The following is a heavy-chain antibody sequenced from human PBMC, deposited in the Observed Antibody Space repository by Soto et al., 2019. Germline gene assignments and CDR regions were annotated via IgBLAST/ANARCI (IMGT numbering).Heavy chain of an antibody. D-gene: IGHD6-13*01. CDR3: ARWGEQPVFDY. J-gene: IGHJ4*02. CDR1: GGSISSSSYY. Sequence: QLQLQESGPGLVKPSETLSLTCTVSGGSISSSSYYWGWIRQPPGKGLEWIGSIYYSGSTYYNPSLKSRVTISVDTSKNQFSLKLSSVTAADTAVYYCARWGEQPVFDYWGQGTLVTVSS. CDR2: IYYSGST. V-gene: IGHV4-39*01.